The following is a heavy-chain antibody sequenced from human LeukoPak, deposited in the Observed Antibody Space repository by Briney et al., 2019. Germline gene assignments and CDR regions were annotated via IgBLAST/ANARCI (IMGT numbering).Heavy chain of an antibody. CDR1: GYTFTGYY. Sequence: ASVKVSCKASGYTFTGYYMHWVRQAPGQGLEWMGWINPNSGGTNYAQKFQGRVTMTRDTSISTAYMELSRLRSDDTAVYYCARGYHCSSTSCSNDYWGQGTLVTVSS. J-gene: IGHJ4*02. CDR2: INPNSGGT. D-gene: IGHD2-2*01. V-gene: IGHV1-2*02. CDR3: ARGYHCSSTSCSNDY.